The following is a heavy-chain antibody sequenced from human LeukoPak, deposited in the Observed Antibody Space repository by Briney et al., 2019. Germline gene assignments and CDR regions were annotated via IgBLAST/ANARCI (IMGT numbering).Heavy chain of an antibody. CDR1: GFTFSSYS. D-gene: IGHD6-13*01. J-gene: IGHJ4*02. V-gene: IGHV3-48*04. Sequence: GGSLRLSCAASGFTFSSYSMNWVRQAPGKGLEWVSYISSSSTIYYADSVKGRFTISRDNAKNSLYLQMNSLRAEDTAVYYCARKAAGIDYWGQGTLVTVSS. CDR2: ISSSSTI. CDR3: ARKAAGIDY.